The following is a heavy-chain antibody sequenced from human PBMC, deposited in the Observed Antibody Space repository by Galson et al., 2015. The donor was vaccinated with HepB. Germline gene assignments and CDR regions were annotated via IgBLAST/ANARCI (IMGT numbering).Heavy chain of an antibody. CDR1: GYTFTSDY. J-gene: IGHJ3*02. CDR3: ASFRGVYDAFDI. V-gene: IGHV1-46*01. Sequence: SVKVSCKASGYTFTSDYMHWVRQAPGQGLEWMGIINPSGGSTSYAQKFQGRVTMTRDTSTSTAYMELSRLRSEDTAVYYCASFRGVYDAFDIWGQGTMVTVSS. D-gene: IGHD3-10*01. CDR2: INPSGGST.